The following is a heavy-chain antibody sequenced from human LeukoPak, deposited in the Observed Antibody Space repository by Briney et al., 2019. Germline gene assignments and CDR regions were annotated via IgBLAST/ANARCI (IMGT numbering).Heavy chain of an antibody. CDR2: ISGSGGTP. Sequence: SGGSLRLSCAASGFTFSSYAMSWVRLAPGKGLEWVSAISGSGGTPYYADSVKGRFTISRDNSKDTLFLQMNSLRAEDTAVYYCARSIPAGNRRWGQGTLVTVSS. D-gene: IGHD2-2*01. J-gene: IGHJ4*02. CDR3: ARSIPAGNRR. V-gene: IGHV3-23*01. CDR1: GFTFSSYA.